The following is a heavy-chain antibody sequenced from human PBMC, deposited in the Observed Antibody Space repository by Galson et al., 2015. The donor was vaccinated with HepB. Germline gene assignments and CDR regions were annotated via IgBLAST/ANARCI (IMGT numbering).Heavy chain of an antibody. V-gene: IGHV3-33*05. Sequence: SLRLSCAASGISLIEPTIYWVRQAPGKGLEWVAVISYDESNKLYADSVKGRSTISRDISKNTLYLQMNSLRVEDTALYFCARGGGLLTGYRGMDVGGQGTTVTVSS. J-gene: IGHJ6*02. CDR1: GISLIEPT. CDR2: ISYDESNK. D-gene: IGHD3-9*01. CDR3: ARGGGLLTGYRGMDV.